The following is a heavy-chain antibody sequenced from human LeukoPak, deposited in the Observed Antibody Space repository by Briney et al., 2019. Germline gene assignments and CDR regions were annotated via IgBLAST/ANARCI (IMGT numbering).Heavy chain of an antibody. V-gene: IGHV3-21*04. J-gene: IGHJ4*02. Sequence: GWSLRLSCAASGFTFSSYNMKWVRQAPGKGLEWLSCISSSSCYIYYADSEKGRFTISRHNSENTLYLQMKSLRAEDTAVYYCARGDGYNFFDYWGQGTLVTVSS. CDR3: ARGDGYNFFDY. CDR2: ISSSSCYI. D-gene: IGHD5-24*01. CDR1: GFTFSSYN.